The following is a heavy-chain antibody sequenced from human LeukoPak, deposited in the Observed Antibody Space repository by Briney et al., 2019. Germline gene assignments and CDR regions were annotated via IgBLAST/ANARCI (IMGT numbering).Heavy chain of an antibody. Sequence: AGGPLRLSCAASGFTFSSYAMSWVRQAPGKGLEWVSAISGSGGSTYYADSVKGRFTISRDNSKNTLYLQMNSLRAEDTAVYYCAKDLSDCSSTSCYTPSGYWGQGTLVTVSS. CDR2: ISGSGGST. D-gene: IGHD2-2*02. CDR1: GFTFSSYA. CDR3: AKDLSDCSSTSCYTPSGY. J-gene: IGHJ4*02. V-gene: IGHV3-23*01.